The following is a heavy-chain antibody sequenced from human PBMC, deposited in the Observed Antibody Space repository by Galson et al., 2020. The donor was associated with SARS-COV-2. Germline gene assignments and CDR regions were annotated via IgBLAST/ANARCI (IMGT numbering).Heavy chain of an antibody. D-gene: IGHD2-21*02. V-gene: IGHV3-48*04. CDR3: ARDSVAYCGGDCFLED. J-gene: IGHJ4*02. CDR2: ISSDSGAI. CDR1: GFTFSKYT. Sequence: GESLKISCAASGFTFSKYTMNWVRQAPGKGLEWISYISSDSGAIYYADSVKGRFTISRDNAKNSLYLQMNSLRVEDTATYYCARDSVAYCGGDCFLEDWGQGTLVTVSS.